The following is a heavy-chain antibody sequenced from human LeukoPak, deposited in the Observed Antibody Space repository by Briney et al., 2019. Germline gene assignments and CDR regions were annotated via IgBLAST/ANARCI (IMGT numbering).Heavy chain of an antibody. J-gene: IGHJ6*02. V-gene: IGHV4-34*01. Sequence: SETLSLTCAVYGGSFSGYYWSWIRQPPGKGLEWIGEINHSGSTNYNPSLKSRVTISVDTSKNQFSLKLSSVTAADTAVYYCARDRNYDFPPQYYGMDVWGQGTTVTVSS. D-gene: IGHD3-3*01. CDR2: INHSGST. CDR1: GGSFSGYY. CDR3: ARDRNYDFPPQYYGMDV.